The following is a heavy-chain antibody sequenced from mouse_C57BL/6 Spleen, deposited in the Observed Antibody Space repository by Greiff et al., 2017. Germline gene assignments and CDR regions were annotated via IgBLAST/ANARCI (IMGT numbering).Heavy chain of an antibody. J-gene: IGHJ4*01. V-gene: IGHV1-18*01. Sequence: VQLQQSGPELVKPGASVKIPCKASGYTFTDYNMDWVKQSHGKSLEWIGDINPNNGGTIYNQKFKGKATLTVDKSSSTAYMELRSLTSEDTAVYYCARPHYYGPYYAMDYWGQGTSVTVSS. CDR1: GYTFTDYN. D-gene: IGHD1-1*01. CDR3: ARPHYYGPYYAMDY. CDR2: INPNNGGT.